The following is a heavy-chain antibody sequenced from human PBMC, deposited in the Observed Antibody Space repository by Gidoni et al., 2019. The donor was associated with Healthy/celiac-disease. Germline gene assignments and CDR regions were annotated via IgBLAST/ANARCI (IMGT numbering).Heavy chain of an antibody. CDR3: ARVLVVTATQDAFDI. J-gene: IGHJ3*02. CDR1: GGSISSGGYY. Sequence: QVQLQESGPGLVKPSQTLSLTCTVSGGSISSGGYYWSWIRQHPGKGVEWIGYIYSSGSTYYNPSLKSRVTISVDTSKNQFSLKLSSVTAADTAVYYCARVLVVTATQDAFDIWGQGTMVTVSS. D-gene: IGHD2-21*02. CDR2: IYSSGST. V-gene: IGHV4-31*03.